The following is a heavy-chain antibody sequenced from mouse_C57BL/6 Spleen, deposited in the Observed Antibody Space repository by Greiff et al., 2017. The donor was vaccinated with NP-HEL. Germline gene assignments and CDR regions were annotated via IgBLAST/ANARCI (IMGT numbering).Heavy chain of an antibody. CDR3: APITTVVPFAY. J-gene: IGHJ3*01. D-gene: IGHD1-1*01. CDR2: ISNGGGST. V-gene: IGHV5-12*01. CDR1: GFTFSDYY. Sequence: EVKVVESGGGLVQPGGSLKLSCAASGFTFSDYYMYWVRQTPEKRLAWVAYISNGGGSTYYPDTVKGRFTISRDNAKNTLYLQMSRLKSEDTAMYYCAPITTVVPFAYWGQGTLVTVSA.